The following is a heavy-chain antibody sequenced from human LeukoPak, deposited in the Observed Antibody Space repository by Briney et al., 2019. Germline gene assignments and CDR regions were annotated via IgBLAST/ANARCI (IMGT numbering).Heavy chain of an antibody. J-gene: IGHJ5*02. CDR3: VVQAGLTYYDISFDA. Sequence: GGSLRLSCAASRFSISDYYMSWIRQAPGKGLEWVSCISSSGDTINYADSVKGRFTISRDNARNSLHLQMNSLRVEDTAVYYCVVQAGLTYYDISFDAWGQGTLVTVSS. CDR1: RFSISDYY. D-gene: IGHD3-9*01. V-gene: IGHV3-11*01. CDR2: ISSSGDTI.